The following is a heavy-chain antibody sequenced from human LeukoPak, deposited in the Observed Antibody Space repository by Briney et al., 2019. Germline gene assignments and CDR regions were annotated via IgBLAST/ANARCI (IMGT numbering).Heavy chain of an antibody. V-gene: IGHV3-30*18. CDR2: TSYDGSNK. J-gene: IGHJ4*02. CDR3: AKEGDYTFYFDSSGYYGGYYFDY. D-gene: IGHD3-22*01. CDR1: GFTFSSYG. Sequence: PGGSLRLSCAASGFTFSSYGMHWVRQAPGKGLEWVAVTSYDGSNKYYADSVKDRFTISRDNSKNTLYLQMNSLRAEDTAVYYCAKEGDYTFYFDSSGYYGGYYFDYWGQGTLVTVSS.